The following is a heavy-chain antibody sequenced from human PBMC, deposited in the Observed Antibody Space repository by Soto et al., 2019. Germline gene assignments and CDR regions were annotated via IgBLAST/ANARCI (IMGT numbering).Heavy chain of an antibody. Sequence: EVQLVESGGGLVQPGGSLRLSCAASGFTFSSYDMHWVRQATGKGLEWVSAIGTAGDTYYPGSVKGRFTISRENAKNSLYLQMNSLRAGDTAVYYCTRDLDTRGSAPISEYWGQGTLVTVSS. J-gene: IGHJ4*02. V-gene: IGHV3-13*01. CDR3: TRDLDTRGSAPISEY. CDR1: GFTFSSYD. CDR2: IGTAGDT. D-gene: IGHD3-22*01.